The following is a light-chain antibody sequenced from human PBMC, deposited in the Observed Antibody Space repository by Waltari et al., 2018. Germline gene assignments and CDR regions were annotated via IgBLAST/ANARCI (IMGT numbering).Light chain of an antibody. CDR3: QSYDSSLSGSV. J-gene: IGLJ2*01. CDR1: RSRIGASYD. CDR2: GNS. Sequence: QSVLPQPPSAPGAPGQRVTIPCSGSRSRIGASYDVHWYQQLPGTAPKLLIYGNSNRPSGVPDLVSVSKSGTSASLAITGLQAEDEADYYCQSYDSSLSGSVFGGGTKLTVL. V-gene: IGLV1-40*01.